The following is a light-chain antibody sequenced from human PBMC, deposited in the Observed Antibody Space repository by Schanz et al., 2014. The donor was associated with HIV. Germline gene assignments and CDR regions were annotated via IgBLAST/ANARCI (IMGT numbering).Light chain of an antibody. CDR2: KAT. J-gene: IGKJ2*01. CDR3: QQYNSFQYT. Sequence: DIQMTQSPSTLSASVGDRLTITCRASQSISTWLAWYQQKPGKAPKVLIYKATTLESGVPSRFSGSGSGTEFTLTISSLQPDDFATYYCQQYNSFQYTFGPGTNLEIK. V-gene: IGKV1-5*03. CDR1: QSISTW.